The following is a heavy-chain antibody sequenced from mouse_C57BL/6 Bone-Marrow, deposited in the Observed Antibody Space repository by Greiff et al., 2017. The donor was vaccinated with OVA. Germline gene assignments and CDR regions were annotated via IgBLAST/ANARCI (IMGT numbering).Heavy chain of an antibody. CDR3: AKRGYYYAMDY. V-gene: IGHV2-4*01. CDR2: IWSGGST. CDR1: GFSLTSYG. J-gene: IGHJ4*01. Sequence: QVQLQQSGPGLVQPSQSLSIPCPVSGFSLTSYGVHWVRQPPGKGLEWLGVIWSGGSTDYTAAFISRLSISKDNSKSQVCCKMNSLHADDTAIYYCAKRGYYYAMDYWGQGTSVTVSS.